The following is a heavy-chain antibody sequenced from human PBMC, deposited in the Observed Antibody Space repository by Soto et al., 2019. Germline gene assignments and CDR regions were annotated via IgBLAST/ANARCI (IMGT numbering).Heavy chain of an antibody. V-gene: IGHV4-59*01. CDR1: GGSISSYY. D-gene: IGHD2-15*01. Sequence: SETLSLTCTVSGGSISSYYWSWIRQPPGKGLEWIGYIYYSGGTNYNPSLKSRVTISVDTSKNQFSLKLSSVTAADTAVYYCARVVVVVARPGSWFDPWGQGTLVTVSS. CDR3: ARVVVVVARPGSWFDP. J-gene: IGHJ5*02. CDR2: IYYSGGT.